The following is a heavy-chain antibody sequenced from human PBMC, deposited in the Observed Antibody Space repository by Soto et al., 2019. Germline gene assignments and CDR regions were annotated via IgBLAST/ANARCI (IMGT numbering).Heavy chain of an antibody. V-gene: IGHV1-3*01. D-gene: IGHD5-12*01. J-gene: IGHJ6*02. CDR1: GYTFTSYA. Sequence: ASVKVSCKASGYTFTSYAMHWVRQAPGQRLEWMGWINAGNGNTKYSQKFQGRVTITRDTSANTAYMELSSLRSEDTAVYYCARDWATDYGMDVWGQGTTVTVSS. CDR3: ARDWATDYGMDV. CDR2: INAGNGNT.